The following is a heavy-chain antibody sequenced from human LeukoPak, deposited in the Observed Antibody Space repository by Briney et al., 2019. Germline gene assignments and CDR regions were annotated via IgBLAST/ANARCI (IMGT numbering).Heavy chain of an antibody. CDR1: GGTFSSYA. CDR2: IIPILGTA. J-gene: IGHJ4*02. V-gene: IGHV1-69*01. D-gene: IGHD5-24*01. CDR3: AREGAMATILFDY. Sequence: SVKVSCKASGGTFSSYAISWVRQAPGQGLEWMGGIIPILGTANYAQKFQGRVTITADESTSTAYMELSSLRSEDTAVYYCAREGAMATILFDYWGQGTLVTVSS.